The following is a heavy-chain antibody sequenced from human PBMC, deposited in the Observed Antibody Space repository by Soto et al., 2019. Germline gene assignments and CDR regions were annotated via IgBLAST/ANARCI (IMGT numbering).Heavy chain of an antibody. V-gene: IGHV1-18*01. CDR1: GCTFTSYG. D-gene: IGHD4-17*01. CDR2: ISAYNGNT. Sequence: WASVKVSCKASGCTFTSYGISWVRQAPGQGLEWMGWISAYNGNTNYAQKLQGRVTMTTDTSTSTAYMELRSLRSDDTAVYYCARVSGDYVGNWFDPWGQGTLVTVSS. CDR3: ARVSGDYVGNWFDP. J-gene: IGHJ5*02.